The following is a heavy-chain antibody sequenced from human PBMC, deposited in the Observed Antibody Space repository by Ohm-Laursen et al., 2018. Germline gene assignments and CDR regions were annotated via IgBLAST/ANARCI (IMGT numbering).Heavy chain of an antibody. J-gene: IGHJ1*01. CDR1: GDSISSYY. CDR2: IYFTGST. V-gene: IGHV4-59*08. Sequence: GTLSLTCTVSGDSISSYYWSWIRQPPGKGLEWIGYIYFTGSTNYNPSLKSRVTISIDTSKNQFSLKLSSVTAADTAVYYCARGITTGLDYFQPWGQGTLVTVSS. CDR3: ARGITTGLDYFQP. D-gene: IGHD1-1*01.